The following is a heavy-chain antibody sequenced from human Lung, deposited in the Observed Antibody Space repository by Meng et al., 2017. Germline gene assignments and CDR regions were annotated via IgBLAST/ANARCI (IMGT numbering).Heavy chain of an antibody. CDR3: ARDGVSFTMVRAGEY. Sequence: QFESSGAEGKAPADSVKVFCKASDYTFTSYVIRWVRQVPGQGLEWMGLISAYNGKTNYAQKVQGGVTMTTDTSTSTAYMELRSLRSDDTAVYYCARDGVSFTMVRAGEYWGQGTLVTVSS. CDR1: DYTFTSYV. J-gene: IGHJ4*02. D-gene: IGHD3-10*01. V-gene: IGHV1-18*01. CDR2: ISAYNGKT.